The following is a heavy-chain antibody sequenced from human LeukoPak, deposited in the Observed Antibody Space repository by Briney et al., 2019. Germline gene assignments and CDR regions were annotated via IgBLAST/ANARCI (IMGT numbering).Heavy chain of an antibody. V-gene: IGHV4-61*02. CDR3: AGDLWDDYAGNVAFDI. J-gene: IGHJ3*02. D-gene: IGHD4/OR15-4a*01. CDR1: GGSINSGSYY. CDR2: IYTTGST. Sequence: PSETLSLTCTVSGGSINSGSYYWSWIRQPAGKGLEWIGRIYTTGSTNYNPSLKSRVTISVDTSKNQFSLKLSSVTAADTAVYYCAGDLWDDYAGNVAFDIWGQGTLVTVSS.